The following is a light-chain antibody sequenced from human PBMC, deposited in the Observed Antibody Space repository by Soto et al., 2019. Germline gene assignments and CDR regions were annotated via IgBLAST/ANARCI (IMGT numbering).Light chain of an antibody. Sequence: DIQLTQSPSFLSASVGDSVTITCRASQGVTGYVAWYQQKPGKAPNLLIYAASTLQSGVPSRFSGSGSGTEFTLTISSLQPEDFAVYYCQQSSSTLYTFGQGTNLEIK. CDR2: AAS. J-gene: IGKJ2*01. CDR1: QGVTGY. CDR3: QQSSSTLYT. V-gene: IGKV1-9*01.